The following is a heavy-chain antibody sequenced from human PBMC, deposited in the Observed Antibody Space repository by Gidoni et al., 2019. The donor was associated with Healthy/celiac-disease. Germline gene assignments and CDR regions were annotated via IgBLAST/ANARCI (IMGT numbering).Heavy chain of an antibody. CDR3: ARGNKGDFRIFDY. Sequence: QVQLVQSGAAVKKPGASVKVSCKASGYTFTGYYMHWGRPAPGQGLEWMGWINPKSGGTNYAQKFQGRGTMTRDTSISTAYMELSRLRSDDTAVYYCARGNKGDFRIFDYWGQGTLVTVSS. D-gene: IGHD3-3*01. J-gene: IGHJ4*02. V-gene: IGHV1-2*02. CDR1: GYTFTGYY. CDR2: INPKSGGT.